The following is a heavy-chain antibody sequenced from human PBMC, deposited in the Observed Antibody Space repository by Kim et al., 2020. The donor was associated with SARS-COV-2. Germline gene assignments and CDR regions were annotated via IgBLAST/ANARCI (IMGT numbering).Heavy chain of an antibody. J-gene: IGHJ6*02. CDR2: IKSKTDGGTT. Sequence: GGSLRLSCAASGFTFSNAWMSWVRQAPGKGLEWVGRIKSKTDGGTTDYAAPVKGRFTISRDDSKNTLYLQMNSLKTEDTAVYYCTTDLKRDIVVVPAAMPAWNAYGMDVWGQGTTVTVSS. V-gene: IGHV3-15*01. CDR3: TTDLKRDIVVVPAAMPAWNAYGMDV. CDR1: GFTFSNAW. D-gene: IGHD2-2*01.